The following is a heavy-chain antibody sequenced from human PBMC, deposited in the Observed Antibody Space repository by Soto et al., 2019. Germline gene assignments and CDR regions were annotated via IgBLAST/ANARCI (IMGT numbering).Heavy chain of an antibody. D-gene: IGHD3-22*01. CDR3: ARSGRSGYYHYYGMDV. CDR1: GDSISGYY. Sequence: SETLSLTCTVSGDSISGYYWSWIRQPPGKGLEWIGYIYESGSINYKPSLKSRVTMSIDTSKNQFSLKLISVTAADTAVYYCARSGRSGYYHYYGMDVCGQGTTVIVSS. CDR2: IYESGSI. V-gene: IGHV4-59*01. J-gene: IGHJ6*02.